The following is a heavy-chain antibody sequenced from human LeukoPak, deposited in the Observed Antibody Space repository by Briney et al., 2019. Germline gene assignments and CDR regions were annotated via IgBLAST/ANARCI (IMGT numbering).Heavy chain of an antibody. V-gene: IGHV3-23*01. D-gene: IGHD3-9*01. CDR3: AKLTPAYYDILTGISPIDY. CDR2: ISGSGGST. J-gene: IGHJ4*02. CDR1: GFTFSSYA. Sequence: GGSLRLSCAASGFTFSSYAMSWVRQAPGKGLEWVSAISGSGGSTYYADSVKGRFTISRDNSKNTLYLQMNSLRAEDTAVYYCAKLTPAYYDILTGISPIDYWGQGTLVTVSS.